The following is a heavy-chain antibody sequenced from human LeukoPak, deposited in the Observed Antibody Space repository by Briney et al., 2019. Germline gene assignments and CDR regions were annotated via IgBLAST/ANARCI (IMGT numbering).Heavy chain of an antibody. J-gene: IGHJ6*02. V-gene: IGHV3-21*01. Sequence: GGSLRLSCAASGFTFSSYSMNWVRQAPGKGLEWVSSISSSNSYIYYADSVKGRFTISRDNAKNSLYLQMNSLRAEDTAVYYCARDLDNWDYYYGMDVWGQGTTVTVSS. CDR2: ISSSNSYI. CDR1: GFTFSSYS. CDR3: ARDLDNWDYYYGMDV. D-gene: IGHD1-20*01.